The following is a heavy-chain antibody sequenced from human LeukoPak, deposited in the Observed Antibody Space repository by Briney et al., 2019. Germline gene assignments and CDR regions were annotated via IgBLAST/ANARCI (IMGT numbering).Heavy chain of an antibody. V-gene: IGHV1-2*02. CDR3: ATAHCHAALPYWHCYMDV. D-gene: IGHD2-8*02. J-gene: IGHJ6*03. CDR2: INARSGDT. Sequence: ASVKVSCEASGFSFTSLYIHWVRQAPGQGLEWMGWINARSGDTKYAENFQGRVTMTRDTSMSTVYLELSSLTSDDTATYFCATAHCHAALPYWHCYMDVWGKGTTVAVSS. CDR1: GFSFTSLY.